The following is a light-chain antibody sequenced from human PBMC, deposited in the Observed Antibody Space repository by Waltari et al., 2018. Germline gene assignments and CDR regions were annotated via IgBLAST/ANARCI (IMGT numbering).Light chain of an antibody. CDR2: LGS. J-gene: IGKJ1*01. Sequence: DIVMTQSPLSLPVTPGEPASISCRSSQSLLNSNGYNSLDWYLQKPGQSPQLLIYLGSNRASGVPDRFSGSGSGTDFILKISRVEAEDVAVYYCHQYFSPHWTFGQGTKVEIK. CDR3: HQYFSPHWT. V-gene: IGKV2-28*01. CDR1: QSLLNSNGYNS.